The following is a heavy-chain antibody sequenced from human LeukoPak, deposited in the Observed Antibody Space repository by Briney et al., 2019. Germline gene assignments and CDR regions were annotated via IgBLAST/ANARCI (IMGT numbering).Heavy chain of an antibody. CDR3: ARSAGYYGMDV. D-gene: IGHD3-10*01. J-gene: IGHJ6*02. CDR1: GFTFSSYW. V-gene: IGHV3-74*01. CDR2: INSDGSDT. Sequence: GGSLRLSCAASGFTFSSYWMHWVRQAPGKGLVWVSRINSDGSDTIYADSVKGRFTISRDSAKNTLYLQMNSLRAEDTAVYYCARSAGYYGMDVWGQGTTVTVSS.